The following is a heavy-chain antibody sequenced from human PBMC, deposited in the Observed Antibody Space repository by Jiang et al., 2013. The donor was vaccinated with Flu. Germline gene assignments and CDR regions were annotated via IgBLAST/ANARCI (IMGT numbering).Heavy chain of an antibody. CDR1: GFSIRSAYY. J-gene: IGHJ5*02. CDR2: VYHSGTA. Sequence: PGLVKPSETLSLTCTVSGFSIRSAYYWGWIRQPPGKGLEWIGSVYHSGTAYYNPSLKSRVTMSVDTSNNQFSLRLTSVTATDTALYYCARDRAAGTILNWFDPWGQGTLVTVSS. V-gene: IGHV4-38-2*02. CDR3: ARDRAAGTILNWFDP. D-gene: IGHD6-19*01.